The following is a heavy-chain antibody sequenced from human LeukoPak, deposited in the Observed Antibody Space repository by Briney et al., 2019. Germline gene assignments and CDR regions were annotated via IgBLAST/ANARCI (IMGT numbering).Heavy chain of an antibody. J-gene: IGHJ3*02. CDR2: MNPYSGNR. D-gene: IGHD1-26*01. CDR3: ATLKWDHDAFDI. Sequence: ASVKVSCKTSGYSFTSFEVNWVRQATGQGLEWMGWMNPYSGNRGYGQRFLGRVTMTEDTSTDTAYMELSSLRSEDTAVYYCATLKWDHDAFDIWGQGTMVTVS. CDR1: GYSFTSFE. V-gene: IGHV1-8*01.